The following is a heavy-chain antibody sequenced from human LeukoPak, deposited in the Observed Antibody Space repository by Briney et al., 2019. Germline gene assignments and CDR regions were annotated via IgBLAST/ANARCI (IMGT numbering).Heavy chain of an antibody. CDR1: GFTFSSYE. V-gene: IGHV3-48*03. Sequence: GGSLRLSCAASGFTFSSYEMNWVRQAPGKGLEWVSYISSSGSTIYYADSVKGRFTISRDNAKNSLYLQMNSLRAEDTAVYYCASLIAAAGDQNYYYYMDVWGKGTTVTVSS. D-gene: IGHD6-13*01. CDR2: ISSSGSTI. CDR3: ASLIAAAGDQNYYYYMDV. J-gene: IGHJ6*03.